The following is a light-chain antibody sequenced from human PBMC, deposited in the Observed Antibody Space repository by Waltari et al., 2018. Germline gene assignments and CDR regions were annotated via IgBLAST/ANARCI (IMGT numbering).Light chain of an antibody. J-gene: IGKJ1*01. CDR3: QQYNNYSGT. Sequence: TCRASQNINYWLAWYQQKPGKAPKLLIYKASNLESGVPSRFSGSRSGTEFTLTISSLQPDDFATYYCQQYNNYSGTFGQGTKVEIK. V-gene: IGKV1-5*03. CDR1: QNINYW. CDR2: KAS.